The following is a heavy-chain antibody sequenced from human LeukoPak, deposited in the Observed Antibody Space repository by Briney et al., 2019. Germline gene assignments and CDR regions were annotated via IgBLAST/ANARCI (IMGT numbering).Heavy chain of an antibody. D-gene: IGHD6-13*01. CDR1: GFAFSSLW. J-gene: IGHJ4*02. Sequence: GGSLRLSCEASGFAFSSLWMHWVRQAPGKGLVWVSYIHSDGSSTYYADSVKGRFTISRDNSKNTLYLQMNSLRAEDTAVYYCAKLAGEAAAGYWGQGTLVTVSS. V-gene: IGHV3-74*01. CDR3: AKLAGEAAAGY. CDR2: IHSDGSST.